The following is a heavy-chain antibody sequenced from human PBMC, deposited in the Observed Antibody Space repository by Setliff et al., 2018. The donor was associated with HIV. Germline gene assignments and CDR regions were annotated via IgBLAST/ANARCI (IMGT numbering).Heavy chain of an antibody. CDR3: ARHLLRGYIYIVFDY. J-gene: IGHJ4*02. V-gene: IGHV4-38-2*02. CDR1: GGSISSGYY. CDR2: IYHSGTT. Sequence: SETLSLTCTVSGGSISSGYYWGWIRQPPGKGLEWVGSIYHSGTTYYNPSLNSRVTISVDTSKNHFSLKLRSVTAADTAVYYCARHLLRGYIYIVFDYWGQGTLVTVSS. D-gene: IGHD5-18*01.